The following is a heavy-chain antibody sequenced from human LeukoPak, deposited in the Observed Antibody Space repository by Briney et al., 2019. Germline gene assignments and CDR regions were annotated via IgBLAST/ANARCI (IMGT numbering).Heavy chain of an antibody. CDR2: INSDGSST. CDR3: ARGDIVVVPAAIATSDYYGMDV. Sequence: PGGSLRLSCAASGFTFSSYWMHWVRQAPGKGLVWVSRINSDGSSTSYADSVKGRFTISRDSAKNTLYLQMNSLRAEDTAVYYCARGDIVVVPAAIATSDYYGMDVWGQGTTVTVSS. J-gene: IGHJ6*02. D-gene: IGHD2-2*01. V-gene: IGHV3-74*01. CDR1: GFTFSSYW.